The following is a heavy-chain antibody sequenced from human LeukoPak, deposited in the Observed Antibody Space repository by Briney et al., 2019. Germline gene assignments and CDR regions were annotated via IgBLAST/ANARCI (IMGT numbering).Heavy chain of an antibody. D-gene: IGHD3-16*02. J-gene: IGHJ3*02. Sequence: GSLRLSCAASGFSFRFYSMNWVRQAPGKGLEWIGHIYHSGSINYNPSLKSRVTISVDTSKNQFSLKLSSVTAAGTAVYYCARHYDSVWGTYRPNDAFDIWGQGTMVTVSS. CDR1: GFSFRFYS. CDR3: ARHYDSVWGTYRPNDAFDI. V-gene: IGHV4-59*01. CDR2: IYHSGSI.